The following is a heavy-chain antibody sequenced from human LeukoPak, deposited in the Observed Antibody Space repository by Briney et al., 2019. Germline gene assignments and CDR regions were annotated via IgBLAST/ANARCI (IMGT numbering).Heavy chain of an antibody. Sequence: SETLSLTCTVSGGSISSYYWSWIRQPAGKGLEWIGRIYTSGSTNYNPSLKSRVTMSVDTSKNQFSLKLSSVTAADTAVYYCARYFIVGGNNSSCWYYYYYYMDVWGKATTVTVSS. V-gene: IGHV4-4*07. D-gene: IGHD6-19*01. J-gene: IGHJ6*03. CDR3: ARYFIVGGNNSSCWYYYYYYMDV. CDR2: IYTSGST. CDR1: GGSISSYY.